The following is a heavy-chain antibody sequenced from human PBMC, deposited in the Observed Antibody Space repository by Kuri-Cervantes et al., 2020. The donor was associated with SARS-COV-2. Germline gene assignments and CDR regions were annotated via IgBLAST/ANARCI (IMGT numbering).Heavy chain of an antibody. CDR1: GFTFSSYD. Sequence: GESLKISCAACGFTFSSYDMHWVRQAPGKGLEWVAFIRYDGSNKYYADSVKGRFTISRDNSKNTLYLQMNSLRAEDTAVYYCAREHLAGGYYYYYMDVWGKGTTVTVSS. J-gene: IGHJ6*03. CDR2: IRYDGSNK. V-gene: IGHV3-30*02. D-gene: IGHD6-19*01. CDR3: AREHLAGGYYYYYMDV.